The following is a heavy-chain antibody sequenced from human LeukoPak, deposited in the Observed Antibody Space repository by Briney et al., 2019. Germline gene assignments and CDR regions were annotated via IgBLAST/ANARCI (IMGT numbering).Heavy chain of an antibody. CDR3: AKGGATVIDY. V-gene: IGHV3-74*01. D-gene: IGHD4-17*01. Sequence: GGSLRLSCAASGFTFSNYWMHWVRQAPGKGLVWVSRINSDGSSTTSADSVRGRFTISGDNAKNTLYLQMNSLRAEDTAVYYCAKGGATVIDYWGQGTLVTVSS. J-gene: IGHJ4*02. CDR2: INSDGSST. CDR1: GFTFSNYW.